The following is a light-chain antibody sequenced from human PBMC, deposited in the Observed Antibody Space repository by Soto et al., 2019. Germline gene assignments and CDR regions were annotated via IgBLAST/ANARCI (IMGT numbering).Light chain of an antibody. V-gene: IGKV1-39*01. CDR2: AAS. Sequence: DIHMTQSPSSLSASVGGRVTITFLASQSISSYLNWYQQKPGKAPKLLIYAASSLQSGVPSRFSGSGSGTDFTLTISSLQPEDFATYYCQQSYSTPPWTFGQGTKVDIK. CDR1: QSISSY. J-gene: IGKJ1*01. CDR3: QQSYSTPPWT.